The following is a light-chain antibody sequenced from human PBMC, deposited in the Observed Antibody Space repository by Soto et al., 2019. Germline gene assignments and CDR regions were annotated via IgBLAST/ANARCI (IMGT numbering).Light chain of an antibody. Sequence: DIQMTQSPSSLSASVGDRGTITCLASQSISSYLNWYQQKPGKAPKLLIYAASSLQSGVPSRFSGSGSGTDFTLTISSLQPEDFATYYCQQSYSTPGTFGPGTKVDIK. V-gene: IGKV1-39*01. CDR3: QQSYSTPGT. CDR1: QSISSY. CDR2: AAS. J-gene: IGKJ3*01.